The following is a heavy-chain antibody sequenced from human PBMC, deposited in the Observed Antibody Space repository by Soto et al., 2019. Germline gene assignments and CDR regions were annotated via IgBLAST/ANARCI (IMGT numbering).Heavy chain of an antibody. CDR2: ISAYNGNT. J-gene: IGHJ5*02. CDR3: ARDFDTMVRGVTPGWFDP. Sequence: ASVKVSCKASGYTFTSYGISWVRQAPGQGLEWMGWISAYNGNTNYAQKLQGRVTMTTDTSTSTAYMELRSLRSDDTAVYYCARDFDTMVRGVTPGWFDPWGQGTLVTVSS. V-gene: IGHV1-18*01. CDR1: GYTFTSYG. D-gene: IGHD3-10*01.